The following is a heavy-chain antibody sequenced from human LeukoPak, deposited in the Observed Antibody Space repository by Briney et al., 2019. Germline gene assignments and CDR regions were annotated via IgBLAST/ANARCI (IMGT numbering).Heavy chain of an antibody. D-gene: IGHD3-3*01. CDR3: ARGRKHDFWSGYSRTQQYYFDY. Sequence: SETLSLTCAVYGGSFSGYYWSWIRQPPGKGLEWIGEINHSGSTNYNPSLKSRVTISVDTSKNQFSLKLSSVTAADTAVYYCARGRKHDFWSGYSRTQQYYFDYWGQGTLVTVSS. CDR2: INHSGST. V-gene: IGHV4-34*01. J-gene: IGHJ4*02. CDR1: GGSFSGYY.